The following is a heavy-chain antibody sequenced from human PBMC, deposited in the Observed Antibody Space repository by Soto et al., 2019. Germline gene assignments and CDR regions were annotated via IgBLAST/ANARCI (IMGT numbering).Heavy chain of an antibody. CDR1: GGSISSGGYY. CDR2: IYYSGST. D-gene: IGHD1-26*01. J-gene: IGHJ4*02. CDR3: ARGFGRRAYFDY. Sequence: SETLSLTCTVSGGSISSGGYYWSWIRQHPGKGLEWIGYIYYSGSTYYNPSLKSRVTISVDTSKNQFSLKLSSVTAADTAVYYCARGFGRRAYFDYWGQGTLVTAPQ. V-gene: IGHV4-31*03.